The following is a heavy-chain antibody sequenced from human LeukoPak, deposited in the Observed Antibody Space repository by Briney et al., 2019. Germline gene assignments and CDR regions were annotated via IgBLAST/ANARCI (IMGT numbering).Heavy chain of an antibody. CDR3: ARMDYDFWSGYRTAFDY. CDR2: IYYSGST. Sequence: PSETLSLTCTVSGGSISSSSYYWGWIRQPPGKGLEWIGSIYYSGSTYYNPSLKSRVTISVDTSKNQFSLKLSSVTAADTAVYYCARMDYDFWSGYRTAFDYWGQGTLVTVSS. D-gene: IGHD3-3*01. CDR1: GGSISSSSYY. J-gene: IGHJ4*02. V-gene: IGHV4-39*01.